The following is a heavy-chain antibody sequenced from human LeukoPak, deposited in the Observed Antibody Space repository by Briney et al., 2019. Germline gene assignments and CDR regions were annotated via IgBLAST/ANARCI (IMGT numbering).Heavy chain of an antibody. Sequence: GGSLTLSCSASGFPFSSYAMHWVRKAPGKGLEYVSAISDSGGRTYYADSVKGRFTISRDNSTNTLYLQMSSLRAEDTAVYFCVRGYSFGPYGMDVWGQGTTVTVSS. D-gene: IGHD2-15*01. CDR2: ISDSGGRT. J-gene: IGHJ6*02. CDR3: VRGYSFGPYGMDV. CDR1: GFPFSSYA. V-gene: IGHV3-64D*09.